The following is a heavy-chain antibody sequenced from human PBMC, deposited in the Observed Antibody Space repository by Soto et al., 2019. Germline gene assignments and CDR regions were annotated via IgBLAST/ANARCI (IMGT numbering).Heavy chain of an antibody. V-gene: IGHV1-3*01. CDR2: INAGNGNT. D-gene: IGHD3-3*01. CDR3: ARAMSITIFGVVLENNWFDP. J-gene: IGHJ5*02. Sequence: QVQLVQSGAEVKKPGASVKVSCKASGYTFTSYAMHWVRQAPGQRLEWMGWINAGNGNTKYSQKFQGRVTITRDTSASTAYMELSSLRSEDTAVYDCARAMSITIFGVVLENNWFDPWGQGTLVTVSS. CDR1: GYTFTSYA.